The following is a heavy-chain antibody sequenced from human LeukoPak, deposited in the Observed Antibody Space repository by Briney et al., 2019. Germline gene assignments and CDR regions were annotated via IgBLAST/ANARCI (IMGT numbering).Heavy chain of an antibody. V-gene: IGHV1-24*01. D-gene: IGHD6-19*01. J-gene: IGHJ6*02. CDR1: GYTRTKVS. Sequence: ASVKVACRVSGYTRTKVSIHWVRQAPGQGLEWMGGCDPADGEIIYAQKFQDRVSLTEDTSAHTASMELSSLRSEDTAIYFCAGSLAVAESNYYHGFAFWGQGTTVTVS. CDR2: CDPADGEI. CDR3: AGSLAVAESNYYHGFAF.